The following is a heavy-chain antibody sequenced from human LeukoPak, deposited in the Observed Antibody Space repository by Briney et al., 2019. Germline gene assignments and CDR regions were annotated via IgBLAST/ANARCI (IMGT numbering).Heavy chain of an antibody. D-gene: IGHD1-26*01. CDR1: GFTFGSYE. Sequence: GGSLRLSCAASGFTFGSYEMNWVRQAPGKGLEWASDISSSGSTIYYADSVKGRCTISRDNAKNSLYLQMNSLRAEDTAVYYCARAHRSDAFDIWGQGTMVTVSS. CDR3: ARAHRSDAFDI. V-gene: IGHV3-48*03. J-gene: IGHJ3*02. CDR2: ISSSGSTI.